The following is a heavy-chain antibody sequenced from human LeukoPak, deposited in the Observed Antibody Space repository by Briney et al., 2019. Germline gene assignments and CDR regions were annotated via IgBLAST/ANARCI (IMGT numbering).Heavy chain of an antibody. CDR2: INTNTGNP. CDR1: GYTFTSYA. Sequence: ASVKVSCKASGYTFTSYAMNWVRQAPGQGLEWMGWINTNTGNPTYAQGFTGRFVFSLDTSVSTAYLQISSLKAEDTAVYYCARRPTSLYYYYYYIDVWGKGTTVTVSS. V-gene: IGHV7-4-1*02. J-gene: IGHJ6*03. CDR3: ARRPTSLYYYYYYIDV.